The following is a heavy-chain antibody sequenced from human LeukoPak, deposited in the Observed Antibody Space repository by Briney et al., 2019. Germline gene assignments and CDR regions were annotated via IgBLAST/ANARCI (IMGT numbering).Heavy chain of an antibody. CDR3: AKDREGRGYNYGTFFDS. D-gene: IGHD5-18*01. Sequence: PGGSLRLSCAASVFTFRGYGFHWVRQAPGKGLEWVASISYDGSEIYYAESVKCRFTISRDNPKNTLYGQMNSLRAEDTAVYSCAKDREGRGYNYGTFFDSWGQGTRVTVYS. CDR1: VFTFRGYG. CDR2: ISYDGSEI. J-gene: IGHJ4*02. V-gene: IGHV3-30*18.